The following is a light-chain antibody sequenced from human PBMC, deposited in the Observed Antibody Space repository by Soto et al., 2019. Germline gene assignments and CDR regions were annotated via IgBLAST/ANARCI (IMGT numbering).Light chain of an antibody. CDR3: HQRQSWPRT. CDR1: QSVSNK. V-gene: IGKV3D-15*03. CDR2: QTS. Sequence: EIVMTQSPATLSVSPGERATLSCRASQSVSNKLAWYQHKPGQAPRLLIYQTSLRAAGIPARFSASGSGTDFTLTISDVQPEDFALYYCHQRQSWPRTFGQGTKVDIK. J-gene: IGKJ1*01.